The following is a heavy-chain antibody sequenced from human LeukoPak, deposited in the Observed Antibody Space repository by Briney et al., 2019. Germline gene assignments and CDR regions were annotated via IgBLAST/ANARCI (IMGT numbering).Heavy chain of an antibody. Sequence: GGSLRLSCEGSGDSWMHWVHQVPGKGLVWVSRIKTDGSSTSYADSVKGRFTISRDNAENTLYLQMNSLRAEDTAVYYCARGDGVVMNYWGQGTLVTVSS. J-gene: IGHJ4*02. V-gene: IGHV3-74*01. CDR2: IKTDGSST. CDR3: ARGDGVVMNY. D-gene: IGHD3-3*01. CDR1: GDSW.